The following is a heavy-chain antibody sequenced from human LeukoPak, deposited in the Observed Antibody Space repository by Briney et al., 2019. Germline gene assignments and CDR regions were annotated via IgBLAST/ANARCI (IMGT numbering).Heavy chain of an antibody. CDR2: ISVGPT. J-gene: IGHJ4*02. CDR1: GFSFSNYA. V-gene: IGHV3-23*01. D-gene: IGHD6-13*01. CDR3: AKEPTYTVSWYVDS. Sequence: GGSLRLSCVASGFSFSNYAMGWVRQAPEKGLEWVAAISVGPTYYADSAKGRFTISRDNSKNMVYLQMSSLRAEDTAVYYCAKEPTYTVSWYVDSWGQGTLVTVSS.